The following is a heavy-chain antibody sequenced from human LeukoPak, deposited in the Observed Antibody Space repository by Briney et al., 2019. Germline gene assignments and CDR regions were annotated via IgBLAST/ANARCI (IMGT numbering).Heavy chain of an antibody. J-gene: IGHJ4*02. V-gene: IGHV3-23*01. D-gene: IGHD2-21*02. CDR2: ISGSGSST. Sequence: GGSLRLSCAASGFTFSNYGMSWVRQAPGKGLEWVSAISGSGSSTYYADSVKGRFTISRDNSKNTLYLQMNSLRAEDTAVYYCAKDGTGCGGDCYSDYWGQGTLLTVSS. CDR3: AKDGTGCGGDCYSDY. CDR1: GFTFSNYG.